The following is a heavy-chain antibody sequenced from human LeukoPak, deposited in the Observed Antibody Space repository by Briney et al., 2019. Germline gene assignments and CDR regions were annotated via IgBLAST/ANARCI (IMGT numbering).Heavy chain of an antibody. Sequence: GESLKISCQASGYSFTNYWIGWVRQMPGKGLEWMGIIYAGDSDTRYGPSFQGQVTISADKSISTAFLQWSSLKASDTAMYYCARHSYATDYWGQGTLVTVSS. V-gene: IGHV5-51*01. J-gene: IGHJ4*02. CDR1: GYSFTNYW. D-gene: IGHD3-16*01. CDR2: IYAGDSDT. CDR3: ARHSYATDY.